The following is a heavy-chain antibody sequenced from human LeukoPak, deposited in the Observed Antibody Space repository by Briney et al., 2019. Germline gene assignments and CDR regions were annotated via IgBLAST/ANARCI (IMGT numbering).Heavy chain of an antibody. Sequence: PGRSLRLSCAASGFTFSSYAMHWVRQAPGKGLEWVAVISYDGSNKYYADSVKGRFTISRDNSKNTLYLQMNSLRAEDTAVYYCARSNIAGVALYAFDIWGQGTMVTVSS. CDR1: GFTFSSYA. CDR2: ISYDGSNK. CDR3: ARSNIAGVALYAFDI. D-gene: IGHD6-13*01. J-gene: IGHJ3*02. V-gene: IGHV3-30*01.